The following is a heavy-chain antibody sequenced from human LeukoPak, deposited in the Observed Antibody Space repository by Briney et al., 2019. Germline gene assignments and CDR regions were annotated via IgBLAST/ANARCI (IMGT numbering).Heavy chain of an antibody. V-gene: IGHV3-21*01. CDR1: GFTFSSYS. J-gene: IGHJ4*02. D-gene: IGHD1-26*01. CDR2: ISSSSSYI. Sequence: PGGSLRLSCAASGFTFSSYSMNWVRQAPGKGLEWVSSISSSSSYIYYADSVKGRFTISRDNAKNSLYLQMNSLRAEDTAVYYCAREGSIAALGATPYDYWGQGTLVTVSS. CDR3: AREGSIAALGATPYDY.